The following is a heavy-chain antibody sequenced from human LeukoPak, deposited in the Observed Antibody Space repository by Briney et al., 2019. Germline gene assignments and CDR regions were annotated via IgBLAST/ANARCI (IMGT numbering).Heavy chain of an antibody. CDR2: IYYSGST. V-gene: IGHV4-59*01. CDR1: GGSISSYY. J-gene: IGHJ3*02. Sequence: SETLSLTCTVSGGSISSYYWSWIRQPPGKGLEWIGYIYYSGSTNYNPSLKSRVTISVDTSKNQFSLKLSSVTAADTAVYYCARGHRFGDLMGAFDIWGQGTMVTVSS. D-gene: IGHD3-10*01. CDR3: ARGHRFGDLMGAFDI.